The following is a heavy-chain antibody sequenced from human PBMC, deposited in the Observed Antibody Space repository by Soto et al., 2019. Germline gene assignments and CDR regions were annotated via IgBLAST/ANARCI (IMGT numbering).Heavy chain of an antibody. CDR1: GNTFTYRY. CDR2: ITPFSGDV. D-gene: IGHD1-26*01. CDR3: AGGGAGSCPFTWEPPDH. V-gene: IGHV1-45*02. Sequence: QMQLVQSGAEVKKTGSSVTVSCKALGNTFTYRYLHWVRQAPGQALEWMGWITPFSGDVHYAQKFQERVTITRDRSINTAYMQMSSLRSEDTAMYFWAGGGAGSCPFTWEPPDHWGQGTLVTVSS. J-gene: IGHJ4*02.